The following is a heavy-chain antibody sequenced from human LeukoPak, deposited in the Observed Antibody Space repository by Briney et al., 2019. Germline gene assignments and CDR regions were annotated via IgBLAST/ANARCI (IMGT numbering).Heavy chain of an antibody. D-gene: IGHD3-10*01. CDR2: INPRSGST. Sequence: ASVKVSCKASGYTFTSYYMHWVRQAPRQGLEWMGIINPRSGSTSYAQKFQGRVTMTRDTSTSTVYMELSSLRSEDTAVYYCAWGSSGSGSYYTFDYWGQGTLVTVSS. J-gene: IGHJ4*02. CDR1: GYTFTSYY. V-gene: IGHV1-46*01. CDR3: AWGSSGSGSYYTFDY.